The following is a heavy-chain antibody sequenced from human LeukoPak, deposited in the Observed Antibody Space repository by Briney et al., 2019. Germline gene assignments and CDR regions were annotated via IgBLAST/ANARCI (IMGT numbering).Heavy chain of an antibody. CDR3: ARGSGGDNYGSYYFDS. V-gene: IGHV4-31*03. CDR1: GGSISSGGYY. D-gene: IGHD5-18*01. J-gene: IGHJ4*02. CDR2: FYDSESS. Sequence: KTSETLSLTCTVSGGSISSGGYYWTWIRQHPGKGLEWIGFFYDSESSYFNPSLMSRVSISVDTSRNQFSLNLTSVIAADTAVYYCARGSGGDNYGSYYFDSWGQGSLVTVSS.